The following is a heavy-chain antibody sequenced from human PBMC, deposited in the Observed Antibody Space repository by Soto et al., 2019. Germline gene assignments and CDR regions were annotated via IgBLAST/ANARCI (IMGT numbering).Heavy chain of an antibody. V-gene: IGHV3-23*01. Sequence: SLRLSCAASGFTFSSYAMSWVRQAPGKGLEWVSAISGSGGSTYYADSVKGRFTISRDNSKNTLYLQMNSLRAEDTAVYYCAKVKKENLDYDSSGFYYFDYWGQGTLVTVSS. CDR1: GFTFSSYA. J-gene: IGHJ4*02. D-gene: IGHD3-22*01. CDR3: AKVKKENLDYDSSGFYYFDY. CDR2: ISGSGGST.